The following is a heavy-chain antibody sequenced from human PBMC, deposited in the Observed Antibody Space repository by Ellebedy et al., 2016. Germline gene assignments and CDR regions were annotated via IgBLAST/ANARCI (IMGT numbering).Heavy chain of an antibody. CDR1: GGAVTTSSNY. J-gene: IGHJ4*02. Sequence: SETLSLTCTVSGGAVTTSSNYWGWIRQPPGKGLEWIGYIYYSGSTNYNPSLKSRVTISVDTSKNQFSLKLSSVTAADTAVYYCARELRSYYFDYWGQGTLVTVSS. D-gene: IGHD1-26*01. V-gene: IGHV4-61*05. CDR3: ARELRSYYFDY. CDR2: IYYSGST.